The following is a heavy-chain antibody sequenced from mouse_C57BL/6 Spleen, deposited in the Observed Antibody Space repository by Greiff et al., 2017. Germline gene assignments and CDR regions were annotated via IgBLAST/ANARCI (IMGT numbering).Heavy chain of an antibody. D-gene: IGHD2-3*01. Sequence: VQLQQSGPGLVQPSQSLSITCTVSGFSLTSYGVHWVRQSPGKGLEWLGVIWSGGSTDYNAAFISRLSISKDNSKSQVFFKMHSLQADDTAIYYCARKGYDGYCFAYWGQGTLVTVSA. CDR3: ARKGYDGYCFAY. CDR2: IWSGGST. CDR1: GFSLTSYG. J-gene: IGHJ3*01. V-gene: IGHV2-2*01.